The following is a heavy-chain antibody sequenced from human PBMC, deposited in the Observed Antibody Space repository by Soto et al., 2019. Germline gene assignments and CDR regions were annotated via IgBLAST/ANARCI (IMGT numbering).Heavy chain of an antibody. V-gene: IGHV4-30-4*01. CDR2: IYYSGST. Sequence: SETLSLTCTVSGGSISGVDYYWSWIRQPPGKGLEVIGYIYYSGSTYYNPSLKSRVTISVDTSKNQFSLKLSSVTAADTAVYYCARDRSTIAAAGNISWFDXWGQGTLVPVSX. CDR1: GGSISGVDYY. D-gene: IGHD6-13*01. CDR3: ARDRSTIAAAGNISWFDX. J-gene: IGHJ5*01.